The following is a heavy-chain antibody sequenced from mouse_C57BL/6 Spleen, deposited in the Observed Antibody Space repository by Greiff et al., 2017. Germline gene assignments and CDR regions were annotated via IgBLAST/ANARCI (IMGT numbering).Heavy chain of an antibody. CDR3: ARSSFTRDFDV. Sequence: VKLQQPGAELVKPGASVKLSCKASGYTFTSYWMHWVKQRPGQGLEWIGMIHPNSGSTNYNEKFKSKATLTVDKSSSTAYMQLSSLTSEDSAVYYCARSSFTRDFDVWGTGTTVTVSS. V-gene: IGHV1-64*01. CDR1: GYTFTSYW. J-gene: IGHJ1*03. CDR2: IHPNSGST.